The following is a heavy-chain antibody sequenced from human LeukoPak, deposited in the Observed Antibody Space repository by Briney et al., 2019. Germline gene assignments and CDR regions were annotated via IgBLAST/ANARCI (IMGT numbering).Heavy chain of an antibody. CDR1: GFTSSNYA. Sequence: GGSLRLSCAASGFTSSNYAMNWVRQAPGKGLEWVSAISGSGADTYYADSMKGRFTISRDNSKNTLYLQMNSLRAEDTAIYFCAKELRRSPTYYFDYWGQGTLVTVSS. J-gene: IGHJ4*02. D-gene: IGHD2-15*01. CDR3: AKELRRSPTYYFDY. V-gene: IGHV3-23*01. CDR2: ISGSGADT.